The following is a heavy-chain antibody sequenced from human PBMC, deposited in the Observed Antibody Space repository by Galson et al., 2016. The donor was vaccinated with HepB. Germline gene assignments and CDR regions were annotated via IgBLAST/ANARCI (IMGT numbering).Heavy chain of an antibody. J-gene: IGHJ4*02. CDR1: GFIFSDYW. CDR2: IKPDAGEK. Sequence: SLRLSCAASGFIFSDYWMAWLRQAPGKGLEWVANIKPDAGEKYTVTGRFTVSRDNSKNSIYLQMNGLRAEDTGTYYCARLSRHYSGGFDFWGQGTLVTVSS. CDR3: ARLSRHYSGGFDF. D-gene: IGHD2-15*01. V-gene: IGHV3-7*03.